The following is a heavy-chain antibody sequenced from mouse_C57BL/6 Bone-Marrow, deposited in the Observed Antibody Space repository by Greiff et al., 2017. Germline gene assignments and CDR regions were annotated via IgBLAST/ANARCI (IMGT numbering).Heavy chain of an antibody. CDR2: IDPDNGDT. Sequence: VQLQQSGAELVRPGASVKLSCTASGFNINDDYMHWVKQRPEQGLEWIGWIDPDNGDTEYASKFQGKATLTADTSSNTAYLQLSSLTSEDTAVYCGTTHYGSSHWYFDVWGTGTTVTVSS. CDR3: TTHYGSSHWYFDV. D-gene: IGHD1-1*01. J-gene: IGHJ1*03. CDR1: GFNINDDY. V-gene: IGHV14-4*01.